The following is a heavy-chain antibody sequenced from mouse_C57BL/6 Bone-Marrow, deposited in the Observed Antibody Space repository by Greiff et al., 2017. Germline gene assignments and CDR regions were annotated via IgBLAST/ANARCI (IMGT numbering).Heavy chain of an antibody. J-gene: IGHJ4*01. Sequence: QVHVKQSGAELVKPGASVKISCKASGYAFSSYWMNWVKQRPGKGLEWIGQIYPGDGDTNYNGKFKGKATLTADKSTSTAYMQLSSLTSEDSAFFFCARTGFDGYYGNAMDYWGQGTSVTVSS. CDR2: IYPGDGDT. D-gene: IGHD2-3*01. CDR3: ARTGFDGYYGNAMDY. CDR1: GYAFSSYW. V-gene: IGHV1-80*01.